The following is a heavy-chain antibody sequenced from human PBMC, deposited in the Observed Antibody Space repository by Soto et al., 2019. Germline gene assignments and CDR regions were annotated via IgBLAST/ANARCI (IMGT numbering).Heavy chain of an antibody. CDR1: GGSISSGGYY. D-gene: IGHD6-6*01. Sequence: SDTLSLTCTVSGGSISSGGYYWNWIRQHPGKSLEWIGYIYYSGSTYYNPSLKSRVTISVDTSKNQFSLKLSSVTAADTAVYFCAGSGVEYFFFDYCGRGTLVIGSS. J-gene: IGHJ4*02. V-gene: IGHV4-31*03. CDR2: IYYSGST. CDR3: AGSGVEYFFFDY.